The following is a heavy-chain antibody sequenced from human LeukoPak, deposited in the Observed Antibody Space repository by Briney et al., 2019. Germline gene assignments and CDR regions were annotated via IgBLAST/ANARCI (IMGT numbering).Heavy chain of an antibody. CDR1: GGTFSSYA. Sequence: ASVKVSCKASGGTFSSYAISWVRQAPGQGLEWMGGIIPIFGTANYAQKFQGRVTITADESTSTAYMELSSLRSEDTAVYYCATKRGYSYGSPHWGQGTLVTVSS. D-gene: IGHD5-18*01. CDR3: ATKRGYSYGSPH. CDR2: IIPIFGTA. J-gene: IGHJ4*02. V-gene: IGHV1-69*13.